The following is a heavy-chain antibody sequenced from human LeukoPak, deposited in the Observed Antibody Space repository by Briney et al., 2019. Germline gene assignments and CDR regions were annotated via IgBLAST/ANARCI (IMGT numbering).Heavy chain of an antibody. J-gene: IGHJ4*02. Sequence: GGSLRLSCAASGFTFNIYTMNWVRQAPGKGLEWVSSISSGSSYKYYADSVKGRFTISRDNAKNSLYLQMNSLRAEDTALYYCAKDQGDGYNFWDYWGQGTLLTVSS. CDR1: GFTFNIYT. V-gene: IGHV3-21*01. CDR3: AKDQGDGYNFWDY. D-gene: IGHD5-24*01. CDR2: ISSGSSYK.